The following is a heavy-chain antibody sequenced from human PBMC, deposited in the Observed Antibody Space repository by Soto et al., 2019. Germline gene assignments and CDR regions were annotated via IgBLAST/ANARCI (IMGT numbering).Heavy chain of an antibody. CDR2: LSLSGSQI. Sequence: EVQLVESGGGLVKPGGSVRLSCVASGLMYSSYSMSWVRQAPGKGLEWVAFLSLSGSQINYAASVEGRFTIYRDNAKNALYLQMNTVRVEDTAIYYCARVLSCGGGTCSSVHQYYGMDVWGPGTTVTVSS. V-gene: IGHV3-21*01. D-gene: IGHD2-21*01. J-gene: IGHJ6*02. CDR1: GLMYSSYS. CDR3: ARVLSCGGGTCSSVHQYYGMDV.